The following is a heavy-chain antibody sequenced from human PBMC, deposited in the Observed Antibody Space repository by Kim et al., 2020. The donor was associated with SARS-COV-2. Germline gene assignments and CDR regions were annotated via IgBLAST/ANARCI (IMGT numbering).Heavy chain of an antibody. Sequence: VKGRCTISRDNAKNSLYLQMNSLRAEDTAVYYCARYQYYYDSSGYYYFDYWGQGTLVTVSS. D-gene: IGHD3-22*01. J-gene: IGHJ4*02. V-gene: IGHV3-11*06. CDR3: ARYQYYYDSSGYYYFDY.